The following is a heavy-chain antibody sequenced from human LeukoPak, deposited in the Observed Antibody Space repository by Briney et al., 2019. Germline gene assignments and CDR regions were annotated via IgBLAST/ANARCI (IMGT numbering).Heavy chain of an antibody. J-gene: IGHJ4*02. Sequence: ASVKVSCKASGGSFSDYSISWVRQAPGQGLEWMGWISAYNGNTNYAQKLQGRVTMTTDTSTSTAYMELRSLRSDDTAVYYCATARYYYDSSGYYFPPDFDYWGQGTLVTVSS. CDR1: GGSFSDYS. D-gene: IGHD3-22*01. CDR3: ATARYYYDSSGYYFPPDFDY. V-gene: IGHV1-18*01. CDR2: ISAYNGNT.